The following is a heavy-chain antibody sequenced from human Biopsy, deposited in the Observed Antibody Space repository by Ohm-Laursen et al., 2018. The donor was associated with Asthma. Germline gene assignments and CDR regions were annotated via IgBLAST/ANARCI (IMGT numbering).Heavy chain of an antibody. D-gene: IGHD4-17*01. CDR1: GGSITSSSYY. Sequence: TLSLTCTVSGGSITSSSYYWGWIRQPPGKGMEWIGYIYYSGSTYYSPSLKSRLTISVDTSKNQFSRKLSSVTAADTAVYYCASKPDYGDSTFNYWGQGTLVTVSP. V-gene: IGHV4-30-4*08. J-gene: IGHJ4*02. CDR2: IYYSGST. CDR3: ASKPDYGDSTFNY.